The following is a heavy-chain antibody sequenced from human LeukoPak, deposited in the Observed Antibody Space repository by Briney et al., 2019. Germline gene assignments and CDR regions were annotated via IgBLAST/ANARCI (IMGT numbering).Heavy chain of an antibody. D-gene: IGHD2-2*01. Sequence: GGSLRLSCVVSGLSFNKDVMSWFLQAPGKGLEWVSSVSPGGVSPNHADSVKGRFTVSRDDSLNTLYLQMNSLRVDDTAVYYCAKDQDQLPTDWFDPWGQGTLVTVSS. V-gene: IGHV3-23*01. CDR2: VSPGGVSP. CDR1: GLSFNKDV. J-gene: IGHJ5*02. CDR3: AKDQDQLPTDWFDP.